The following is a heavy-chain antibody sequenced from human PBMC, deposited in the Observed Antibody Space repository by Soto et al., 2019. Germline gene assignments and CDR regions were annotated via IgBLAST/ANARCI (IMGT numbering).Heavy chain of an antibody. CDR2: ISGSGGST. CDR1: GFTFSSYA. Sequence: EVQLLESGGGLVQPGGSLRLSCAASGFTFSSYAMSWVRQAPGKGLEWVSAISGSGGSTYYADSVKGRFTISRDNSKNTLYLQMTSMRAEDTAVYYCAKDHYYDSSGYHGYFQHRGQGTLVTVS. V-gene: IGHV3-23*01. J-gene: IGHJ1*01. CDR3: AKDHYYDSSGYHGYFQH. D-gene: IGHD3-22*01.